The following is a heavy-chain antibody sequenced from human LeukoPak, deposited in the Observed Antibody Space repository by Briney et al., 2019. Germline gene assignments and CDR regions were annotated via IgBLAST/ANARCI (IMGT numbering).Heavy chain of an antibody. CDR2: IRYDGLSE. Sequence: GGSLRLSCAASGFTFSSYAMHWVRQSPGKGLEWVAFIRYDGLSEFYADSVKGRFTISRDDSKSTVYLQLSSLRAEDTPLYYCAKDMGNNYYYYMDVWGRGTPVTVSS. CDR3: AKDMGNNYYYYMDV. J-gene: IGHJ6*03. CDR1: GFTFSSYA. D-gene: IGHD5-24*01. V-gene: IGHV3-30*02.